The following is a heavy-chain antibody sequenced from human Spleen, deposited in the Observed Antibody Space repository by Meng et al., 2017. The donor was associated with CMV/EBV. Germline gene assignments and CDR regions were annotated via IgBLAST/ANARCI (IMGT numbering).Heavy chain of an antibody. CDR3: AKDDIVVVPAAHGTNDAFDI. D-gene: IGHD2-2*01. CDR1: GFTFSGYS. V-gene: IGHV3-21*04. CDR2: ITSRSSNT. J-gene: IGHJ3*02. Sequence: GGSLRLSCVASGFTFSGYSMNWVRQTPGKGLEWVSSITSRSSNTYYSDSVKGRFTISRDNAKNSLYLQMNSLRAEDTAVYYCAKDDIVVVPAAHGTNDAFDIWGQGTMVTVSS.